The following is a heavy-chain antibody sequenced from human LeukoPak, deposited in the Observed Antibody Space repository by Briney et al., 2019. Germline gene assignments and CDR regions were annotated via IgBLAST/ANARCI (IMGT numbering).Heavy chain of an antibody. CDR2: IYHSGST. CDR1: GGSISSGGYS. D-gene: IGHD2-15*01. V-gene: IGHV4-30-2*01. CDR3: TRGIRSWFDP. Sequence: SETLSLTCAVSGGSISSGGYSWSWIRQPPGKGLEWIGYIYHSGSTYYNPSLKSRVTISVDRSKNQFSPKLSSVTAADTAVYYCTRGIRSWFDPWGQGTLVTVSS. J-gene: IGHJ5*02.